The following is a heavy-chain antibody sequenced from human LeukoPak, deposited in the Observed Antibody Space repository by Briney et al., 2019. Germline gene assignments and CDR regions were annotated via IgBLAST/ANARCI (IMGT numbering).Heavy chain of an antibody. D-gene: IGHD2-15*01. J-gene: IGHJ5*02. Sequence: ASVKVSCKASGYTFTSHYMHWVRQAPGQGLEWMGMINPGGGGTSYAQKFQGRVTMTRDTSTSTVYMEVSSLRSEDAAVYYCARPYCTGGSCSFGWFDPWGQGTLVTVSS. CDR3: ARPYCTGGSCSFGWFDP. CDR2: INPGGGGT. V-gene: IGHV1-46*01. CDR1: GYTFTSHY.